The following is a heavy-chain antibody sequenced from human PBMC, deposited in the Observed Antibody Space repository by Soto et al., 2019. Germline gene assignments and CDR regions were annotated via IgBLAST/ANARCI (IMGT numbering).Heavy chain of an antibody. CDR2: ISGNSGST. V-gene: IGHV3-9*01. CDR3: AKDRGYSGYASAFDI. Sequence: PGGSLRLSCAASGFTFSNYAMSWVRQAPGKGLEWVSGISGNSGSTGYADSVKGRFTISRDNAKNSLYLQMNSLRAEDTALYYCAKDRGYSGYASAFDIWGQGTMVTVS. CDR1: GFTFSNYA. D-gene: IGHD5-12*01. J-gene: IGHJ3*02.